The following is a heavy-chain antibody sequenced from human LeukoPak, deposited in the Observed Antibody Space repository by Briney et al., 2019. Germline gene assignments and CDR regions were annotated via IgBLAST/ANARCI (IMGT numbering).Heavy chain of an antibody. CDR2: IRYDGTKK. D-gene: IGHD4-11*01. J-gene: IGHJ6*03. Sequence: PGGSLRLSCAASGFTFNNYGIHWVRQAPGKGLEWVTFIRYDGTKKYYTDSVKGRFTISRDNSKNTLYLQMNGLRAEDTAVYYCAKGLDSSNSVDYYYMDVWGKGTTVTVSS. V-gene: IGHV3-30*02. CDR1: GFTFNNYG. CDR3: AKGLDSSNSVDYYYMDV.